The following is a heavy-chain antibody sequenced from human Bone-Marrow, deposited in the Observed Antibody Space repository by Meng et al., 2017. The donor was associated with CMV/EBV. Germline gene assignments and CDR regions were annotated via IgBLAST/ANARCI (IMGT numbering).Heavy chain of an antibody. J-gene: IGHJ1*01. Sequence: GGSLRLSCAASGFTFSSYGMHWVRQAPGKGLEWVTFMRYDGSNKYYADSVKGRFTISRDNSKNTLYLQMTSLRAEDTAVYYCAKDYRVDYGDYAEYFHHWGQGTLVTVSS. V-gene: IGHV3-30*02. CDR1: GFTFSSYG. D-gene: IGHD4-17*01. CDR3: AKDYRVDYGDYAEYFHH. CDR2: MRYDGSNK.